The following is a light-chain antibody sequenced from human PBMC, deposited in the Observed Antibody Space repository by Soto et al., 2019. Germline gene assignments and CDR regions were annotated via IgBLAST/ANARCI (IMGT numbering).Light chain of an antibody. CDR2: WAS. Sequence: DIVMTQSPESLSVSLGERATINCKSSQSVLYSSKNKNFLAWYQQKPGQPPKLILYWASTRDSGVPDRFSGSGYGTDFTLTITSLQAEDVAVYYCQQYYSAPLTFGGGTKVEIK. CDR1: QSVLYSSKNKNF. CDR3: QQYYSAPLT. J-gene: IGKJ4*01. V-gene: IGKV4-1*01.